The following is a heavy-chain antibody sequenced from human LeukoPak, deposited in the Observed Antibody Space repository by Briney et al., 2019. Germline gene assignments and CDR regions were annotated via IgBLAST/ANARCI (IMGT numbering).Heavy chain of an antibody. CDR1: GFTLSYYW. Sequence: GGSLRLSCAASGFTLSYYWMHWVRQGPGKGLVWVSTISGDGSTTHYADSVKGRFTISRDNAKNTLYLEMNSLRAEDTAVYYCAKSGYVTMVRGVRLFDYWGQGTLVTVSS. CDR2: ISGDGSTT. V-gene: IGHV3-74*01. J-gene: IGHJ4*02. CDR3: AKSGYVTMVRGVRLFDY. D-gene: IGHD3-10*01.